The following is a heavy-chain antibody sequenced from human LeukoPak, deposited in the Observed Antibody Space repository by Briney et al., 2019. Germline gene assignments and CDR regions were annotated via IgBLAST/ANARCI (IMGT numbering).Heavy chain of an antibody. CDR2: IYTSGST. D-gene: IGHD2-2*01. CDR3: ARDCTSCYAGGFDY. J-gene: IGHJ4*02. Sequence: SETLSLTCTVSGGSISSYYWSWIRQPAGKGLEWIGRIYTSGSTNYNPSLKSRVTMSGDTSKNQFSLKLSSVTAADTAVYYCARDCTSCYAGGFDYWGQGTLVTVSS. CDR1: GGSISSYY. V-gene: IGHV4-4*07.